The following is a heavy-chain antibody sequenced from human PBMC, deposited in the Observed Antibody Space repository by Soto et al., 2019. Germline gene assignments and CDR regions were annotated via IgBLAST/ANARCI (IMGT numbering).Heavy chain of an antibody. D-gene: IGHD4-17*01. Sequence: QVQLVQSGAEVKKPGSSVKVSCKASGGTFSSYAISWVRQAPGQGLEWMGGIIPIFGTANYAQKFQGRVTITADESTSTAYMELRSLRSDDTAVYYCARDLPSPFPGTVTPLGYWGQGTLVTVSS. CDR2: IIPIFGTA. J-gene: IGHJ4*02. V-gene: IGHV1-69*01. CDR1: GGTFSSYA. CDR3: ARDLPSPFPGTVTPLGY.